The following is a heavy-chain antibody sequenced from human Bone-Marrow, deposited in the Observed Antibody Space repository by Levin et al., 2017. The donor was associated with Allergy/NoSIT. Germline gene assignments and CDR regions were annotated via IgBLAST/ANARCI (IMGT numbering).Heavy chain of an antibody. J-gene: IGHJ4*02. V-gene: IGHV3-9*01. CDR2: INWNSDIT. CDR3: AKDSIRGLYGSGSHFDY. CDR1: GFTFDDYA. Sequence: PGGSLRLSCAASGFTFDDYALHWVRQAPGKGLEWVSGINWNSDITDYADSVKGRFTISRDNAKNSLYLQMSSLGAEDTALYFCAKDSIRGLYGSGSHFDYWGLGTRVSVSS. D-gene: IGHD3-10*01.